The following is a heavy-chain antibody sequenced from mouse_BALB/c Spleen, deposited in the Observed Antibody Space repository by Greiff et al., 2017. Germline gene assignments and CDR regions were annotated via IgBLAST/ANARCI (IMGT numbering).Heavy chain of an antibody. CDR3: AKTNWGTYWYFDV. Sequence: VKLVESGPGLVAPSQSLSITCTVSGFSLTDYGVSWIRQPPGKGLEWLGVIWGGGSTYYNSALKSRLSISKDNSKSQVFLKMNSLQTDDTAMYYCAKTNWGTYWYFDVWGAGTTVTVSS. D-gene: IGHD4-1*02. J-gene: IGHJ1*01. CDR2: IWGGGST. V-gene: IGHV2-6-5*01. CDR1: GFSLTDYG.